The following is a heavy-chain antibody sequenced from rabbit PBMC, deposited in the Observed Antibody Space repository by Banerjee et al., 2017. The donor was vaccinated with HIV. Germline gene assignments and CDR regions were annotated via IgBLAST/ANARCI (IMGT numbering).Heavy chain of an antibody. D-gene: IGHD1-1*01. CDR2: IDSTNNK. CDR3: ARGITSYIYSNL. V-gene: IGHV1S43*01. J-gene: IGHJ4*01. CDR1: GFSFNNNYW. Sequence: QSLEESGGDLVKPGASLTLTCTASGFSFNNNYWICWVRQAPGKGLEWIGCIDSTNNKWYASWLNGRFTFSRSTSLNTVDLKMTSLTAADTATYFCARGITSYIYSNLWGQGTLVTVS.